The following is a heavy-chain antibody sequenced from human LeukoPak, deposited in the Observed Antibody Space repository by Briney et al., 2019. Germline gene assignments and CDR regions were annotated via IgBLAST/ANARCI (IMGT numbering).Heavy chain of an antibody. D-gene: IGHD7-27*01. Sequence: PSETLSLTCTVSGGSVSSSFYYWGWIRQPLGKGLEWLGTIYYTGSTYYNPSLQSRVTISVDMSKNHFSLELSSVTAADTAVHYCVRAPPGPGDYYCYYYMDVWGKGTTVTVSS. CDR3: VRAPPGPGDYYCYYYMDV. J-gene: IGHJ6*03. V-gene: IGHV4-39*07. CDR1: GGSVSSSFYY. CDR2: IYYTGST.